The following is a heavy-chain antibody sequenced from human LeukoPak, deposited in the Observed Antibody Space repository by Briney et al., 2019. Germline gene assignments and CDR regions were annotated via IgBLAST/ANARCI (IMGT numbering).Heavy chain of an antibody. Sequence: GGSLRLSCVASGFTVSSKYMSWARQAPARGLEWVSLIYTSGATYYADSVKGRFTISRDESKNTLYLQMNSLRAEDTAVYYCARGPEGGPVAGALGFWGQGILVTVSS. J-gene: IGHJ4*02. CDR1: GFTVSSKY. CDR3: ARGPEGGPVAGALGF. CDR2: IYTSGAT. V-gene: IGHV3-53*01. D-gene: IGHD6-19*01.